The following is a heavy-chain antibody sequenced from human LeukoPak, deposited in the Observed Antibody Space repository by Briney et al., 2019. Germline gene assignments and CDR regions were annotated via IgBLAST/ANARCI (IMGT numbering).Heavy chain of an antibody. V-gene: IGHV4-59*01. D-gene: IGHD6-19*01. CDR3: ARDQGSGWYRSRDAFDI. CDR2: IYYSGST. Sequence: SETLSLTCTVSGGSISSYYWSWIRQPPGKGLEWIGYIYYSGSTNYNPSLKSRVTISVDTSKNQFSLKLSSVTAADTAVYYCARDQGSGWYRSRDAFDIWGQGTMVTVSS. J-gene: IGHJ3*02. CDR1: GGSISSYY.